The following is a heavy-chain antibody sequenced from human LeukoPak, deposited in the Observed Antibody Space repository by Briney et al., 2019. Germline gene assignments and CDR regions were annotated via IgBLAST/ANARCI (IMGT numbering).Heavy chain of an antibody. CDR3: ARTPGIAAARSLGGDY. CDR1: GGTFNSYP. V-gene: IGHV1-69*05. J-gene: IGHJ4*02. CDR2: IMPSFGPT. Sequence: SVKVSCKASGGTFNSYPINWVRQAPGLGLEWMGGIMPSFGPTNYAQKFQGRVTITTDESTSTAYMELSSLRSEDTAVYYCARTPGIAAARSLGGDYWGQGTLVTVSS. D-gene: IGHD6-13*01.